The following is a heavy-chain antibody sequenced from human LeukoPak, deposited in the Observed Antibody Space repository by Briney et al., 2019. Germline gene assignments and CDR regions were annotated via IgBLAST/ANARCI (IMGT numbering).Heavy chain of an antibody. J-gene: IGHJ4*02. V-gene: IGHV3-21*01. D-gene: IGHD5-24*01. CDR2: ISTSGTYI. CDR1: GFTFTSYS. CDR3: ARGRDGYNGDY. Sequence: PGGSLRLSCAASGFTFTSYSMNWVRQAPGKGLEWVSSISTSGTYIYYADSVKGRFTISRDNAKNSLDLQMDSLRAEDTAVYYCARGRDGYNGDYWGRGTLVTVSS.